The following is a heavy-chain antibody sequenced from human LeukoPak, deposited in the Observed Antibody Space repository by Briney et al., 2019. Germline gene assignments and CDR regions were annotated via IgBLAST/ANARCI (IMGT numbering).Heavy chain of an antibody. CDR1: GYTSTSYY. D-gene: IGHD1-26*01. CDR2: INPSGGST. V-gene: IGHV1-46*01. Sequence: ASVKVSCKASGYTSTSYYMHWVRQAPGQGLEWMGIINPSGGSTSYAQKFQGRVTMTRDTSTSTVYMELSSLRSEDTAVYYCARDLVGATLGDYWGQGTLVTVSS. J-gene: IGHJ4*02. CDR3: ARDLVGATLGDY.